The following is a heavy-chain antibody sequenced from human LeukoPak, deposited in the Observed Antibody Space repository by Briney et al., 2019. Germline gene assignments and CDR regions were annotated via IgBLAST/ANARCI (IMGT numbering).Heavy chain of an antibody. CDR3: ARDVGYSGYGNFDY. Sequence: GGSLRLSCAASGFTFSRYWMHWVRQAPGKGLVWVPRINSDGSSTSYADSVRGRFTISRDNSKNTVYLQMNSLRAEDTAVYYCARDVGYSGYGNFDYWGQGTLVTVSS. CDR1: GFTFSRYW. D-gene: IGHD5-12*01. CDR2: INSDGSST. V-gene: IGHV3-74*01. J-gene: IGHJ4*02.